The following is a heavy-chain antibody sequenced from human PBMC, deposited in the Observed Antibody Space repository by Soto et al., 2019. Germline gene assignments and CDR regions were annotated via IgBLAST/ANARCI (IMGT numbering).Heavy chain of an antibody. CDR1: GGSISSGIYY. V-gene: IGHV4-31*03. Sequence: SETLSLTCTVSGGSISSGIYYWSWIRQHPGKGLEWIGYIYYSGSTYYNPSLKSRVTISVDTSKNQFSLKLSSVTAADTAVYYCVRVEEAGRNYYDSSGYYLFDYWGQGTLVTVSS. CDR2: IYYSGST. D-gene: IGHD3-22*01. CDR3: VRVEEAGRNYYDSSGYYLFDY. J-gene: IGHJ4*02.